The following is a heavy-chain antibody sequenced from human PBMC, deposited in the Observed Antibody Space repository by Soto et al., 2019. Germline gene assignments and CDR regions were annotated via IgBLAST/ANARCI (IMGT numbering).Heavy chain of an antibody. Sequence: ASVKVSCKASGFTFTSSAVQWVRQARGQRLEWIGWIVVGSGNTNYAQNFQERVTITREMSTSTAYMELSSLRSEDTAVYYCAASIVGATYSNGMDVWGQGTTVTVSS. D-gene: IGHD1-26*01. CDR3: AASIVGATYSNGMDV. CDR1: GFTFTSSA. V-gene: IGHV1-58*01. J-gene: IGHJ6*02. CDR2: IVVGSGNT.